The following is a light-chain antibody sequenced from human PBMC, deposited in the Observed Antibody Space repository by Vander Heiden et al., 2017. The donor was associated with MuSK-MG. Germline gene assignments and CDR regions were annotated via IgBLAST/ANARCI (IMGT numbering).Light chain of an antibody. V-gene: IGKV4-1*01. Sequence: DIVMTQSPASLPVSLGERATINCKSSQRVLYSSNNKNYLAWYQQKPGQPPKLLIYWASTRESGVPDRFSGSGSGTDFTLTISSLQAEDVAVYYCQQYYSTPYTFGQGTKLEIK. CDR1: QRVLYSSNNKNY. CDR2: WAS. CDR3: QQYYSTPYT. J-gene: IGKJ2*01.